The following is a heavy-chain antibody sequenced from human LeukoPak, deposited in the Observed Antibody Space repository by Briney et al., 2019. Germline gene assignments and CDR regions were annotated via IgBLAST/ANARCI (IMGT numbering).Heavy chain of an antibody. V-gene: IGHV4-4*09. CDR1: GGSFRNFY. D-gene: IGHD3-22*01. J-gene: IGHJ4*02. CDR2: IYPSGST. CDR3: ARLYDSRVDY. Sequence: PSETLSLTCTVSGGSFRNFYWSWIRQPPGKGLEWLGYIYPSGSTNYSPSLKGRVTISVDTSKNQFSLKLSSVTAADTAVYYCARLYDSRVDYWGQGTLVTVSS.